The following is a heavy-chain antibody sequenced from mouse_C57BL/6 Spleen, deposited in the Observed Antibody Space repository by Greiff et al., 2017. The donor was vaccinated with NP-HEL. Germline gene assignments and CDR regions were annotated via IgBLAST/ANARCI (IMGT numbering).Heavy chain of an antibody. D-gene: IGHD2-4*01. CDR2: IDPANGNT. CDR3: ARSGGYDYDLSFAY. CDR1: GFNIKNTY. Sequence: EVQRVESVAELVRPGASVKLSCTASGFNIKNTYMHWVKQRPEQGLEWIGRIDPANGNTKYAPKFQGKATITADTSSNTAYLQLSSLTSEDTAIYYCARSGGYDYDLSFAYWGQGTLVTVSA. J-gene: IGHJ3*01. V-gene: IGHV14-3*01.